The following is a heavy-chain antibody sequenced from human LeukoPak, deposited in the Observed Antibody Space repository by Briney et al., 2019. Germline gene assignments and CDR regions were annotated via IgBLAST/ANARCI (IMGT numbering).Heavy chain of an antibody. V-gene: IGHV1-2*06. D-gene: IGHD5-18*01. J-gene: IGHJ4*02. Sequence: ASVKVSCKASGYTFTGYYMHWVRQAPGQGLEWMGRINPNSGGTNYAQKFQGRVTMTRDTSISTAYMELSRLRSDDMAVYYCARELGEYSYGPLTYWGQGTLVTVSS. CDR3: ARELGEYSYGPLTY. CDR2: INPNSGGT. CDR1: GYTFTGYY.